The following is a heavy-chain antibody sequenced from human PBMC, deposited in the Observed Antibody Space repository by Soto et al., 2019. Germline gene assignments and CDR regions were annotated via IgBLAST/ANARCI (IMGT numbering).Heavy chain of an antibody. J-gene: IGHJ6*02. CDR2: INPNSGGT. D-gene: IGHD1-20*01. V-gene: IGHV1-2*02. Sequence: ASVKVSCKASGYTFTGYYMHRVRQAPGQGLEWMGWINPNSGGTNYAQKFQGRVTMTRDTSISTAYMELSRLRSDDTAVYYCARELYITGTPNPHGMDVWGQGTTVTVSS. CDR1: GYTFTGYY. CDR3: ARELYITGTPNPHGMDV.